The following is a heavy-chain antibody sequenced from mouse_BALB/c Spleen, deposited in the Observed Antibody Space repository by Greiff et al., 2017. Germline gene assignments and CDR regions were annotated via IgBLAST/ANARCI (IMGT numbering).Heavy chain of an antibody. V-gene: IGHV5-6-5*01. Sequence: EVKVVESGGGLVKPGGSLKLSCAASGFTFSSYAMSWVRQTPEKRLEWVASISSGGSTYYPDSVKGRFTISRDNARNILYLQMSSLRSEDTAMYYCARGMITTGFAYWGQGTLVTVSA. J-gene: IGHJ3*01. CDR1: GFTFSSYA. D-gene: IGHD2-4*01. CDR2: ISSGGST. CDR3: ARGMITTGFAY.